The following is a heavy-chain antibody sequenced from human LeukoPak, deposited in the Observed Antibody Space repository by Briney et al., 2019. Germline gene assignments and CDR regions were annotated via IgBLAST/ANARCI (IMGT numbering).Heavy chain of an antibody. CDR1: GFTFDDYG. J-gene: IGHJ4*02. D-gene: IGHD3-10*01. V-gene: IGHV3-20*04. CDR2: IYWNGGST. Sequence: GGSLRLSCAASGFTFDDYGMSWVRQVPGKGLEWVCGIYWNGGSTGYADSVKGRFTISKDNAKTSLYLQRNSLRAEDTALFYCARDSNPYYYVSGSDYWGQGTLVIVS. CDR3: ARDSNPYYYVSGSDY.